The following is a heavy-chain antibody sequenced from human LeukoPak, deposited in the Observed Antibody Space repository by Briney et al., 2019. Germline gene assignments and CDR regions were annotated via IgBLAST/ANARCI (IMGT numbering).Heavy chain of an antibody. D-gene: IGHD5-24*01. J-gene: IGHJ5*02. Sequence: SVKVSCKASGGTFSSYGISWVRQAPGQGLEWMGGIIPIFGTANYAQKFQGRVTITADESTSTAYMELSSLRSEDTAVYYCAREHGTDLELAWFDPWGQGTLVTVSS. CDR2: IIPIFGTA. V-gene: IGHV1-69*13. CDR3: AREHGTDLELAWFDP. CDR1: GGTFSSYG.